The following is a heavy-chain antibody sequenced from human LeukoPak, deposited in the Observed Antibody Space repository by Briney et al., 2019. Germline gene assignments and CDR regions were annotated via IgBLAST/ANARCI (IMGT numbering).Heavy chain of an antibody. CDR2: INPNSGGT. CDR3: ARDHLGYCSSTSCYRDAFDI. Sequence: ASVKVSCKASGYTFTGYYMHWVRQAPGQGLEWMGWINPNSGGTNYAQKFRGRVTMTRDTSISTAYMELSRLRSDDTAVYYCARDHLGYCSSTSCYRDAFDIWGQGTMVTVSS. CDR1: GYTFTGYY. J-gene: IGHJ3*02. V-gene: IGHV1-2*02. D-gene: IGHD2-2*01.